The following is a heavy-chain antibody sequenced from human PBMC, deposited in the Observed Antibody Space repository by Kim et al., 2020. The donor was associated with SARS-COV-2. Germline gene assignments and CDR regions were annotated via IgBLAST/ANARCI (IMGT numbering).Heavy chain of an antibody. CDR1: GGSISNSYYY. CDR2: ILYNGST. CDR3: ARDRLKVITGNYNGLDV. D-gene: IGHD2-21*01. J-gene: IGHJ6*02. Sequence: SETLSLTCTVSGGSISNSYYYWGWIRQPPGKGLEWLGSILYNGSTSYNPSLKSRVSISVNLSNNHFSLNLNSVTAADTAVYYCARDRLKVITGNYNGLDVWGQGTSVTISS. V-gene: IGHV4-39*07.